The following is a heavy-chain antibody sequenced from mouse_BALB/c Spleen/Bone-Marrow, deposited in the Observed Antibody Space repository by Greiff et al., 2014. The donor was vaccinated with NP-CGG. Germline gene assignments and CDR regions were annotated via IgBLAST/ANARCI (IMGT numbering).Heavy chain of an antibody. J-gene: IGHJ2*01. Sequence: QVQLKQSGAEVVRPGVSVKISCKGSGYTFTDYAMHWVKQSHAKSLEWIGVISTYYGDVNYSQKFKGKATVTVDKSSSTAYMELARLISEDSAIYYCARLTQGFYYFDYWGQGTTLTVSS. CDR1: GYTFTDYA. D-gene: IGHD3-1*01. V-gene: IGHV1S137*01. CDR3: ARLTQGFYYFDY. CDR2: ISTYYGDV.